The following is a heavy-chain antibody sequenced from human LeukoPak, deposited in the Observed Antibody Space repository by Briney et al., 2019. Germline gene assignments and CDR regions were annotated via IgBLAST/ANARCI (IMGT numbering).Heavy chain of an antibody. Sequence: GGSLRLSCAASGFTFSSFEMNWVRQAPGKGLEWVSYISSSGSTIYYADSVKGRFTISRDNAKNSLYLQMNSLRAEDTAVYYCAELGITMIGGVWGKGTTVTISS. CDR3: AELGITMIGGV. D-gene: IGHD3-10*02. CDR1: GFTFSSFE. V-gene: IGHV3-48*03. J-gene: IGHJ6*04. CDR2: ISSSGSTI.